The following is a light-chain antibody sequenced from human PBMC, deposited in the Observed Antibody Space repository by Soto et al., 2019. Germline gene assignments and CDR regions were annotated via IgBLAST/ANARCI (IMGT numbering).Light chain of an antibody. J-gene: IGLJ1*01. Sequence: QSVLTQPASVSGSPGQSITISCTGTSSDVGAYDYVSWYQQHPGTAPKLLIYDVTTRPSGVSNRFSGSKSGNTASLTISGLETDDEAEYYCSSFTSTFTLVFGTGTKVTVL. CDR2: DVT. CDR3: SSFTSTFTLV. V-gene: IGLV2-14*03. CDR1: SSDVGAYDY.